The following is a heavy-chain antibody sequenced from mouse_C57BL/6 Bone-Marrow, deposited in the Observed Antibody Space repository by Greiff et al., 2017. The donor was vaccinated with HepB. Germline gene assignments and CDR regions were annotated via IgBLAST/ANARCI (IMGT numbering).Heavy chain of an antibody. V-gene: IGHV14-1*01. CDR2: IDPDDGDT. Sequence: VQLKQSGAELVRPGASVKLSCTASGYNIKDSYMHWVKQRPEQGLEWIGRIDPDDGDTEYAPKFKGKATMTADTSSNPAYLQLSSLTSEDTAVYYCTSWYPRQPYWYFGGWGTGTTVTFSS. D-gene: IGHD2-1*01. CDR1: GYNIKDSY. J-gene: IGHJ1*03. CDR3: TSWYPRQPYWYFGG.